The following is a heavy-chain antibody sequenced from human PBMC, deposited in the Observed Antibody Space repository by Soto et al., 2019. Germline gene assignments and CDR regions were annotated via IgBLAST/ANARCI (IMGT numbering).Heavy chain of an antibody. CDR3: ATSYGSGSRPFDY. CDR2: IIPMLSMS. D-gene: IGHD3-10*01. Sequence: QVQLVQSGDEVKKSGSSVRDSCKASGGTFNSYTLSWMRQAPGQRLEWMGRIIPMLSMSTYAQKFQGRVSIIADKSTNTVYLDLSSLRSDDTAIYYRATSYGSGSRPFDYWGQGTLVTVSS. CDR1: GGTFNSYT. J-gene: IGHJ4*02. V-gene: IGHV1-69*02.